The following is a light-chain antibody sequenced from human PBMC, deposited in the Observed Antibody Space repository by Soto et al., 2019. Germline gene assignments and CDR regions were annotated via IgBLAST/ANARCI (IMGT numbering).Light chain of an antibody. J-gene: IGKJ5*01. V-gene: IGKV3-15*01. CDR1: RRVKTN. CDR3: QQYNHWPPLT. CDR2: GAA. Sequence: AKCPATLSVSRSSRSALSYHPSRRVKTNQAWYQQNTRQAPRLLLYGAATTATNVSATFSGSGSATEFTLTISSLQSEDFALYYCQQYNHWPPLTFGQGPRLEIK.